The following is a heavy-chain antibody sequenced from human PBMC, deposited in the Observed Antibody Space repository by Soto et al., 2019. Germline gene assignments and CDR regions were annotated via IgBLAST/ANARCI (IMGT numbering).Heavy chain of an antibody. J-gene: IGHJ4*02. CDR1: GFTFSSYW. D-gene: IGHD3-3*01. V-gene: IGHV3-74*01. CDR2: INSDGSST. CDR3: ARVGFLEWLPHY. Sequence: EVQLVESGGGLVQPGGSLRLSCAASGFTFSSYWMHWVRQAPGKGLVWVSRINSDGSSTSYADSVKGRFTISRDNTKNTLYLQMNSLRAEDTAVYYCARVGFLEWLPHYWGQGTLVTVSS.